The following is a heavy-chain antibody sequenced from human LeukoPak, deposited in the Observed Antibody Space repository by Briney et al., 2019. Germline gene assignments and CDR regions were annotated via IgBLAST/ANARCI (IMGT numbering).Heavy chain of an antibody. Sequence: GGSLRLSCAASGFTFSDYYMNWIRQAPGKGLEWVSYISNSGSIIYYADSVKGRFTISRDNAKNSLYLQMNSLRAEDTAMYYCARAAKFEFYFDYWGQRTLVTVSS. CDR3: ARAAKFEFYFDY. J-gene: IGHJ4*02. D-gene: IGHD3-10*01. CDR2: ISNSGSII. V-gene: IGHV3-11*04. CDR1: GFTFSDYY.